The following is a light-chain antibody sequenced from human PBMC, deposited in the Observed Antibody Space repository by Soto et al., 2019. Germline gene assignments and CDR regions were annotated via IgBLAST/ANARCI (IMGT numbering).Light chain of an antibody. V-gene: IGKV3-20*01. J-gene: IGKJ5*01. Sequence: EIVLTQSPGTLSLSQGERATLSCRASQSVSSNYLAWYQQKPGQAPKVLIYVASSRAPGSPHRFSGSGSGTDFTLTISRLEPYDFAVYYCHQYGSSPITFGQGTRLDIK. CDR2: VAS. CDR1: QSVSSNY. CDR3: HQYGSSPIT.